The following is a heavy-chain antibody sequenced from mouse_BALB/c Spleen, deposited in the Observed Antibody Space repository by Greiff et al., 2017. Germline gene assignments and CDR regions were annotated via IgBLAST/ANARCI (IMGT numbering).Heavy chain of an antibody. Sequence: EVHLVESGGGLVKPGGSLKLSCAASGFTFSSYAMSWVRQSPEKRLEWVAEISSGGSYTYYPDTVTGRFTISRDNAKNTLYLEMSSLRSEDTAMYYCARDGSRDAYWGQGTLVTVSA. D-gene: IGHD1-1*01. CDR1: GFTFSSYA. V-gene: IGHV5-9-4*01. CDR2: ISSGGSYT. CDR3: ARDGSRDAY. J-gene: IGHJ3*01.